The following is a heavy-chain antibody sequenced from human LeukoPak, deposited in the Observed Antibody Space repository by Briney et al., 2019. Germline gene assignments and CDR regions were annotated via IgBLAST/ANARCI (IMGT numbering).Heavy chain of an antibody. J-gene: IGHJ4*02. CDR2: INPNSGGT. Sequence: GASVKVSCKASGYTFTGYYMHWVRQAPGQGLEWMGWINPNSGGTDYAQKLQGRVTMTRDTSISTAYMELSRLRSDDTAVYYCARGSYYGSGSRDYWGQGTLVTVSS. V-gene: IGHV1-2*02. D-gene: IGHD3-10*01. CDR3: ARGSYYGSGSRDY. CDR1: GYTFTGYY.